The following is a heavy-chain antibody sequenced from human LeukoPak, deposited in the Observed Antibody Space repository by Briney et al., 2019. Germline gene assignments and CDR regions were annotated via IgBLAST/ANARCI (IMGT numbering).Heavy chain of an antibody. CDR2: ISHSGST. Sequence: SETLSLTCAVSGGSFSGYYWSWIRQPPGKGLEWIGEISHSGSTNYSPSLKSRVTISVDTSRNQFFPNLSSVTAADTAVYYCARALVRATMVWYFDLWGRGTLVTVSS. CDR1: GGSFSGYY. D-gene: IGHD5-12*01. J-gene: IGHJ2*01. CDR3: ARALVRATMVWYFDL. V-gene: IGHV4-34*01.